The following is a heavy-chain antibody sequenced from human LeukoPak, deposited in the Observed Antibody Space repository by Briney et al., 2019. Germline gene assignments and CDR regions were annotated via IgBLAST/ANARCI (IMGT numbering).Heavy chain of an antibody. J-gene: IGHJ5*02. V-gene: IGHV3-48*04. CDR1: GFTFSSYS. CDR2: ISSSSSTI. CDR3: AGDPGLNGFDP. Sequence: GGSLRLSCAASGFTFSSYSMNWVRQAPGKGLEWVSYISSSSSTIYYADSVKGRFTISRDNAKNSLYLQMNSLRAEDTAVYYCAGDPGLNGFDPWGQGTLVTVSS.